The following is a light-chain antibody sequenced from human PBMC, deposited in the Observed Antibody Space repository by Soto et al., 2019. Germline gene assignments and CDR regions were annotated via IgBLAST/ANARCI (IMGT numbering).Light chain of an antibody. Sequence: LAGKRGEWGTSVGLGGRRVFYSSNNKNYLAWYQQKPGQPPKLLIYWASTRESGVPDRFSGSGSGTDFPLPICSLQAEDVAVYYCQQYYTTPLTFGGGTKVDIK. V-gene: IGKV4-1*01. CDR2: WAS. J-gene: IGKJ4*01. CDR3: QQYYTTPLT. CDR1: RRVFYSSNNKNY.